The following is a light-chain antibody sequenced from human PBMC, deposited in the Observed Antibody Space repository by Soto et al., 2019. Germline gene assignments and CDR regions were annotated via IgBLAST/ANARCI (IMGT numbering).Light chain of an antibody. CDR2: DAS. Sequence: EVVMTQSPATLYVSPGERVTFSCRASQSVTTNLAWYQHKPGQSPRLLISDASTGASGIPPRFSGSGSGTEFTLTIDRLQSADFAVYYCQQYDRWPVTFCGGTKLDIK. CDR1: QSVTTN. CDR3: QQYDRWPVT. J-gene: IGKJ4*01. V-gene: IGKV3-15*01.